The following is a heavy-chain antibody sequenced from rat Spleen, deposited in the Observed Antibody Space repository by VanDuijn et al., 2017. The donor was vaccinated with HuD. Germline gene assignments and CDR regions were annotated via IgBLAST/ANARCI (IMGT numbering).Heavy chain of an antibody. Sequence: EVQLVESDGGLVQPGRSLKLSCAASGFTFSDYYMAWVRQAPTKGLEWVAIISYDGLGTYYRDSVKGRLTISRDNAKSTLYLQMDSLRSEETATYYCARLFPTYCYAHFDYWGQGVMVTVSS. V-gene: IGHV5-29*01. CDR1: GFTFSDYY. CDR2: ISYDGLGT. J-gene: IGHJ2*01. D-gene: IGHD1-1*01. CDR3: ARLFPTYCYAHFDY.